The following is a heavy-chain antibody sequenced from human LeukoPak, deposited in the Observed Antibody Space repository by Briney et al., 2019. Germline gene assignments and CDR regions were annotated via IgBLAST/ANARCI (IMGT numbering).Heavy chain of an antibody. Sequence: ASVKVACRASGYTLSDNYLHWVRQAPGQRLEWMAWINPSNGETRFAPRFQGRVTMTRDTSISTAYMELSRLRPDDTAIYYCARSQFRTTNSGAWGFQPWGQGTLDTVSS. J-gene: IGHJ1*01. V-gene: IGHV1-2*02. D-gene: IGHD3-16*01. CDR3: ARSQFRTTNSGAWGFQP. CDR1: GYTLSDNY. CDR2: INPSNGET.